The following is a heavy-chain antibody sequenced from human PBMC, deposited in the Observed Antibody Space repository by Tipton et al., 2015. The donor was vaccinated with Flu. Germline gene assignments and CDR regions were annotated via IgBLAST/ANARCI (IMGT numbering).Heavy chain of an antibody. J-gene: IGHJ4*02. Sequence: TLSLTCTVSNGTISSYYWSWIRQPAGKGLEWIGRIHSSGGTNYNPSLKSRVTMSVDTSKNRFSLKVNSVTAADTAVYYCASGACSSSTCPKGGFDNGGQGTLVVVSS. CDR2: IHSSGGT. CDR3: ASGACSSSTCPKGGFDN. V-gene: IGHV4-4*07. CDR1: NGTISSYY. D-gene: IGHD2-2*01.